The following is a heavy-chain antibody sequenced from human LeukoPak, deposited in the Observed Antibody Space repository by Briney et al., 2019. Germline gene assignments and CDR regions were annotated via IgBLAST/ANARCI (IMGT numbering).Heavy chain of an antibody. CDR1: GYSFTAYY. Sequence: GASVKVSCKASGYSFTAYYMHWVRQAPGQGLEWMGRINPHSGGTNYAQKFQGGVTMTRDTSISTAYMELSRLRSDDTAVYYCAKIHDYGDYVTDWGQGTLVTVSS. CDR3: AKIHDYGDYVTD. J-gene: IGHJ4*02. D-gene: IGHD4-17*01. CDR2: INPHSGGT. V-gene: IGHV1-2*06.